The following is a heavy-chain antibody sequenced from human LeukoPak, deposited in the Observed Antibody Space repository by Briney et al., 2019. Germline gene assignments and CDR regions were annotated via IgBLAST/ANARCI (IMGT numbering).Heavy chain of an antibody. CDR1: GFTFSTYW. D-gene: IGHD6-19*01. CDR2: INSDGSTT. J-gene: IGHJ4*02. Sequence: GGSLRLSCAASGFTFSTYWMHWVRRAPGKGLVWVSRINSDGSTTTYADSVKGRFTISRDNAKNTLYLQMNSLSAEDTAVYYCARVRYSSGWYSDYWGQGPLVTVSS. CDR3: ARVRYSSGWYSDY. V-gene: IGHV3-74*01.